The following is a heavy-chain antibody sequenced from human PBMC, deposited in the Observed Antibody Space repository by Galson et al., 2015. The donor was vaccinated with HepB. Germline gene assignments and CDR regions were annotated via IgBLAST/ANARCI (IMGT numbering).Heavy chain of an antibody. D-gene: IGHD3-22*01. Sequence: QSGAEVKKPGASVKVSCKASGYTFTNYYMHWVRQAPGQGLEWMGIINPSGGSTRYAQNFQGRVTMTRDTSTSTVYMELSSLSSEDTAVYYCARVSSGYYRVDFDYWGQGTLVTVSS. V-gene: IGHV1-46*01. CDR3: ARVSSGYYRVDFDY. J-gene: IGHJ4*02. CDR2: INPSGGST. CDR1: GYTFTNYY.